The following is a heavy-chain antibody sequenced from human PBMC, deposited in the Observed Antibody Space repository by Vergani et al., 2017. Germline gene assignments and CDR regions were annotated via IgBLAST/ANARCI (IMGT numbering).Heavy chain of an antibody. Sequence: EVQLVESGGGLVQPGGSLRLSCAASGFTFSSYSMNWVRQAPGKGLEWVSYISSSSSTIYYADSVKGRFTISRDNAKNSLYLKMNSLRAEDTAVYYCARAGAARQYYYYYMDVWGKGTTVTVSS. J-gene: IGHJ6*03. CDR3: ARAGAARQYYYYYMDV. V-gene: IGHV3-48*01. D-gene: IGHD6-6*01. CDR1: GFTFSSYS. CDR2: ISSSSSTI.